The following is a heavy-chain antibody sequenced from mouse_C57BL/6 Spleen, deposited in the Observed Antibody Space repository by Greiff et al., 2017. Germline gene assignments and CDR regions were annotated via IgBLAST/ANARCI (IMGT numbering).Heavy chain of an antibody. CDR3: ARGAAQAGFAY. V-gene: IGHV1-52*01. J-gene: IGHJ3*01. CDR1: GYTFTSYW. CDR2: IDPSDSET. Sequence: VQLQQPGAELVRPGSSVKLSCKASGYTFTSYWMHWVKQRPIQGLEWIGNIDPSDSETHYNQKFKDKATLTVDKSSSTAYMQLSSLTSEDSAVYYCARGAAQAGFAYWGQGTLVTVSA. D-gene: IGHD3-2*02.